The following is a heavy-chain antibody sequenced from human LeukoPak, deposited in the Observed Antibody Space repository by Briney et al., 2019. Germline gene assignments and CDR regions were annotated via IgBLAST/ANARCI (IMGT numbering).Heavy chain of an antibody. CDR1: GGSISSYY. J-gene: IGHJ4*02. CDR3: ARFSRGPDHCSSTSCPGLFDY. V-gene: IGHV4-59*01. D-gene: IGHD2-2*01. Sequence: KASETLSLTCTVSGGSISSYYWSWIRQPPGKGLEWIGYIYYSGSTNYNPSLKSRVTISVDTSKNQFSLKLSSVTAADTAVYYCARFSRGPDHCSSTSCPGLFDYWGQGTLVTVSS. CDR2: IYYSGST.